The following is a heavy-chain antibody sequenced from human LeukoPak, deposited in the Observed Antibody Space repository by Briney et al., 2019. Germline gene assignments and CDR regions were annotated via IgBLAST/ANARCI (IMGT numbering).Heavy chain of an antibody. D-gene: IGHD3-10*01. J-gene: IGHJ3*02. CDR1: GYTFTGYY. CDR2: INPNSGGT. Sequence: ASVKVSCKASGYTFTGYYMHWVRQAPGQGLEWMGWINPNSGGTNYAQKFQGRVTMTRDTSISTAYMELSRLRSDDTAVYYCAIGWFGESHDAFDIWGQGTMATVSS. V-gene: IGHV1-2*02. CDR3: AIGWFGESHDAFDI.